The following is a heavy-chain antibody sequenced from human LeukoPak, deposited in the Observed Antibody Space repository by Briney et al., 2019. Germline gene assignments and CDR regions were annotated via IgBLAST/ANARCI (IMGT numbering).Heavy chain of an antibody. Sequence: GASVKVSCKASGYTFTGYYMHWVRQATGQGLEWMGWMSPNSGNTGYAQKFQGRVTITRNTSISTAYMELSSLRSEDTAVYYCARGRIAVADRALDYWGQGTLVTVSS. J-gene: IGHJ4*02. D-gene: IGHD6-19*01. CDR3: ARGRIAVADRALDY. CDR1: GYTFTGYY. CDR2: MSPNSGNT. V-gene: IGHV1-8*03.